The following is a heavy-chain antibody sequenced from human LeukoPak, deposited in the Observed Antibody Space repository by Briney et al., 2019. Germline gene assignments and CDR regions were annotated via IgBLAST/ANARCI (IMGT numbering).Heavy chain of an antibody. V-gene: IGHV3-53*01. D-gene: IGHD3-22*01. CDR2: IYSGNT. Sequence: GGSLRLSCTVSGFTVSSNSMSWVRQAPGKGLEWVSFIYSGNTHYSDSVKGRFTISRDNAKNSLYLQMNSLRAEDTAVYYCARVERSVSPQYYYDSSGYYGDAFDIWGQGTMVTVSS. CDR3: ARVERSVSPQYYYDSSGYYGDAFDI. CDR1: GFTVSSNS. J-gene: IGHJ3*02.